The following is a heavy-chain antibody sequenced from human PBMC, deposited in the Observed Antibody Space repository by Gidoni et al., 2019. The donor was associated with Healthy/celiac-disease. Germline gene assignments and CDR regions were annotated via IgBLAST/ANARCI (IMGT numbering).Heavy chain of an antibody. D-gene: IGHD4-4*01. CDR2: INHSGST. J-gene: IGHJ4*02. CDR1: GGSFSGYY. V-gene: IGHV4-34*01. Sequence: QVQLQQWGAGLLKPSETLSLTCAVYGGSFSGYYWSWIRQPPGKGLEWIGEINHSGSTNYNPSLKSRVTISVDTSKNQFSRKLSSVTAADTAVYYCARDRTLPRYSNYESSRFQQRPFDYWGQGTLVTVSS. CDR3: ARDRTLPRYSNYESSRFQQRPFDY.